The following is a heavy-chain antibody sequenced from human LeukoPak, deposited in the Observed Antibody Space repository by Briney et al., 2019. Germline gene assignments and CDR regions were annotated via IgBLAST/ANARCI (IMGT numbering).Heavy chain of an antibody. CDR1: GGSFSAYY. Sequence: SETLSLTCAVYGGSFSAYYWNWICQPPGRGLEWIGEINHSGATNYNPSLKSRVTISIDTSKNQFSLKLTSVTAADTAVYYCARGYHDILTGYYNPWYFDYWGQGTLVTVSS. CDR2: INHSGAT. J-gene: IGHJ4*02. D-gene: IGHD3-9*01. CDR3: ARGYHDILTGYYNPWYFDY. V-gene: IGHV4-34*01.